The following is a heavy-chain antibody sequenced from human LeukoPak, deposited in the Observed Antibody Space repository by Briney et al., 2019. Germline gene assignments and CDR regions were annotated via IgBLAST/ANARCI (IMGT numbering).Heavy chain of an antibody. V-gene: IGHV1-69*13. CDR1: GGTSSSYA. CDR2: IIPIFGTA. CDR3: ARQGMIVGNSDLDWFDP. J-gene: IGHJ5*02. D-gene: IGHD3-22*01. Sequence: ASVKVSCKASGGTSSSYAISWVRQAPGQGLEWMGGIIPIFGTANYAQKFQGRVTITADESTSTAYMELSSLRSEDTAVYYCARQGMIVGNSDLDWFDPWGQGTLVTVSS.